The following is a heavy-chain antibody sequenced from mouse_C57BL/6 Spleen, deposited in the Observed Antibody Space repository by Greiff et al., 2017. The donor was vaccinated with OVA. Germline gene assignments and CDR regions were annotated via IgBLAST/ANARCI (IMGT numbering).Heavy chain of an antibody. D-gene: IGHD1-1*01. CDR1: GYTFTSYW. J-gene: IGHJ4*01. CDR2: IDPSDSET. CDR3: ARVGYYGSSYGGAMDY. V-gene: IGHV1-52*01. Sequence: VQLQQPGAELVRPGSSVKLSCKASGYTFTSYWMHWVKQRPIQGLEWIGNIDPSDSETHYNQKFKDKATLTVDKSSSTAYMQLSSLTSEDSAVYYCARVGYYGSSYGGAMDYWGQGTSVTVSS.